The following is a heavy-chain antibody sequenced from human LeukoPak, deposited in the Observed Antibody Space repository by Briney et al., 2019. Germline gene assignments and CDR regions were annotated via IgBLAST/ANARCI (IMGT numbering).Heavy chain of an antibody. CDR3: ARTYYYGSGSCKIDA. CDR1: GYTFTTYA. CDR2: INTDTRNP. D-gene: IGHD3-10*01. Sequence: ASVKVSCKASGYTFTTYAMNWVRQAPGQELEWMGWINTDTRNPTYAQGFTGRFVFSLDTSVSTAYLQISSLKAEDTAVYFCARTYYYGSGSCKIDAWGQGTLVTVSS. J-gene: IGHJ5*02. V-gene: IGHV7-4-1*02.